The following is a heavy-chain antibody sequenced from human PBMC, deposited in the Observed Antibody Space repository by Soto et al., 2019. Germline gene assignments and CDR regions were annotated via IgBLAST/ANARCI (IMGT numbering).Heavy chain of an antibody. CDR2: IYYSGST. J-gene: IGHJ6*02. CDR1: GGSISSSSYY. V-gene: IGHV4-39*01. D-gene: IGHD5-18*01. Sequence: SETLSLTCTVSGGSISSSSYYWGWIRQPPGKGLEWIGSIYYSGSTYYNPSLKSRVTISVDTSKNQFSLKLSSVTAADTAVYYCRSMDTAKFYYYYGMDVWGQGTTVTVSS. CDR3: RSMDTAKFYYYYGMDV.